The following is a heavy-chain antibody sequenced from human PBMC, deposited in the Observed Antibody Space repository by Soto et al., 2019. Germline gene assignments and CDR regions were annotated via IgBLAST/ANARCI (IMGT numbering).Heavy chain of an antibody. Sequence: QVQLQESGPGLVKPSQTLSLTCTVSGGSISSGDYKWSWIRQPPGKGLEWIGYIYYSGYSYNNPSLKSRLTMSVDTSKNQFSLKLSSVTAADTAVYYCARSDNYVPFEYWGQGTLVTVSS. J-gene: IGHJ4*02. V-gene: IGHV4-30-4*01. CDR1: GGSISSGDYK. D-gene: IGHD4-4*01. CDR2: IYYSGYS. CDR3: ARSDNYVPFEY.